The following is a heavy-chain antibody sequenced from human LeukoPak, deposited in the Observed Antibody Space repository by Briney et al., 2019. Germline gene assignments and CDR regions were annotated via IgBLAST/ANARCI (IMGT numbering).Heavy chain of an antibody. CDR2: ICGSGGTI. V-gene: IGHV3-48*03. J-gene: IGHJ3*02. Sequence: GGALRVSPAASLVTFSRYEMNWVRQAPGKGVEWVSYICGSGGTIYYADSVKGRFTISRDNAKYSLYLQINSLRAEDTAVYYCARGHYYDSSQANYDAFDIWGQGTMVTVSS. CDR1: LVTFSRYE. CDR3: ARGHYYDSSQANYDAFDI. D-gene: IGHD3-22*01.